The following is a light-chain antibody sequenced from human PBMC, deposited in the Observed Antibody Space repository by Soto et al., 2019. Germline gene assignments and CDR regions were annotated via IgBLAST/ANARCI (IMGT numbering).Light chain of an antibody. CDR3: QQLNSYPIT. J-gene: IGKJ5*01. CDR1: QGISSY. V-gene: IGKV1-9*01. Sequence: IQLSNSPSALSSYIGDRVTITCRASQGISSYLAWYQQKPGKAPKLLIYAASTLQSGVPSRFSGSGSGTDFTLTISSLQPEDFATYYCQQLNSYPITFGQGTRPEI. CDR2: AAS.